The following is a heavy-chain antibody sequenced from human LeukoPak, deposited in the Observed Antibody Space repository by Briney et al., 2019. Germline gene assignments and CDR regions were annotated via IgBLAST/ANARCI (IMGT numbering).Heavy chain of an antibody. J-gene: IGHJ4*02. CDR2: IKQDGSEK. D-gene: IGHD3-16*02. CDR3: ARDLRPYGYDYVWGSYRPGFDY. CDR1: GFTFSSYR. V-gene: IGHV3-7*01. Sequence: RGSPRLSCAASGFTFSSYRMSSGPQAPGEGLERVSNIKQDGSEKYYVDSVKGRFTISRDNAKNSLYLQMNSLRAEDTAVYYCARDLRPYGYDYVWGSYRPGFDYWGQGTLVTVSS.